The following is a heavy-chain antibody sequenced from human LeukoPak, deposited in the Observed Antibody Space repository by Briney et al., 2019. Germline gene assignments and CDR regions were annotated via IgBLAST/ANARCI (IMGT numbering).Heavy chain of an antibody. CDR1: GYTFATYF. Sequence: ASVKVSCKTSGYTFATYFMHWVRQAPGQGLEWMGYIKPNSGVTNYAQKFRGRVTMTWDTSISTAYIELSGLISDDTAIYYCARPTYCGSDCYFNFDYWGQGTLVTVSS. CDR3: ARPTYCGSDCYFNFDY. D-gene: IGHD2-21*02. V-gene: IGHV1-2*02. J-gene: IGHJ4*02. CDR2: IKPNSGVT.